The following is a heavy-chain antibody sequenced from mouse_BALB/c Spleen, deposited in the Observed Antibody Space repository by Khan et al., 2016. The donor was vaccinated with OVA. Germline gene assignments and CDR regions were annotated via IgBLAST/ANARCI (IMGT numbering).Heavy chain of an antibody. CDR1: GFTFSTYG. V-gene: IGHV5-6*01. J-gene: IGHJ3*01. D-gene: IGHD1-1*01. Sequence: EVQLVESGGDLVKPGGSLKLSCAASGFTFSTYGMSWVRQTPDKRLEWVATISSGGSYTYYPDSVKGRFTISRDNAKNTRNLQMRSLKSADTAMYYCTRLAYYYNSEGFAYWGQGTLVTVSA. CDR3: TRLAYYYNSEGFAY. CDR2: ISSGGSYT.